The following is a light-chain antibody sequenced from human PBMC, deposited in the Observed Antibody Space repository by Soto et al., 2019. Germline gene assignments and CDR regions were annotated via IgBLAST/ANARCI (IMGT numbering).Light chain of an antibody. CDR1: QGLIYSDGNTY. CDR2: NVS. J-gene: IGKJ1*01. CDR3: MQNKSSPRT. V-gene: IGKV2-30*01. Sequence: DVVLTQSPLSLPVTLGQPASISCRSSQGLIYSDGNTYLNWFQQRPGQSPRGLIYNVSNRDSGVPDRFSGSGSGTDFTLKISRVEAKDVEIYYCMQNKSSPRTFGQGTKVEIK.